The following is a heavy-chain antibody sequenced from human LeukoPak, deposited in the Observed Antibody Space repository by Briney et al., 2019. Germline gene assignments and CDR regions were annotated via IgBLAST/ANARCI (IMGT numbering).Heavy chain of an antibody. V-gene: IGHV1-69*04. Sequence: SVKVSCKASGGTFSSYAISWVRQAPGQGLEWMGRIILILGIANYAQKFQGRVTITADKSTSTAYMELSSLRSEDTAVYYCARDGGWFDPWGQGTLVTVSS. CDR2: IILILGIA. CDR1: GGTFSSYA. J-gene: IGHJ5*02. CDR3: ARDGGWFDP. D-gene: IGHD3-16*01.